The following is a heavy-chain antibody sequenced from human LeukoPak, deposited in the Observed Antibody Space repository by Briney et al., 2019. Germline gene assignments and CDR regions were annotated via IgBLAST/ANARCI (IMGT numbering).Heavy chain of an antibody. Sequence: SETLSLTCTVSGGSISSYYWSWIRQPPGKGLEWIGEINHSGSTNYNPSLKSRVTISVDTSKNQFSLKLSSVTAADTAVYYCARGYYYGSGSHFDYWGQGTLVTVSS. CDR1: GGSISSYY. CDR2: INHSGST. D-gene: IGHD3-10*01. CDR3: ARGYYYGSGSHFDY. V-gene: IGHV4-34*01. J-gene: IGHJ4*02.